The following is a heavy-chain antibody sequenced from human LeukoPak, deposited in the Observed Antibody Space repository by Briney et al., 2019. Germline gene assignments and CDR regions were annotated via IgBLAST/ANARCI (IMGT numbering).Heavy chain of an antibody. J-gene: IGHJ5*02. Sequence: SETLSLTCTVSGYSISSGYYWSWIRQPAGKGLEGIGRVYSSGSTDYNPSLKSRLSISVDTSKIQFSLRLSSVTVADTAVYYCARTPLRGATFFTSYPNWFDTWGQGTLVTVSS. V-gene: IGHV4-61*02. CDR2: VYSSGST. CDR3: ARTPLRGATFFTSYPNWFDT. CDR1: GYSISSGYY. D-gene: IGHD3-10*01.